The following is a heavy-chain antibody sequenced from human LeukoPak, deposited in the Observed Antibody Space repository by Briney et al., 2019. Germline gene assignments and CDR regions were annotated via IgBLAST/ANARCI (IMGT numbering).Heavy chain of an antibody. J-gene: IGHJ4*02. V-gene: IGHV3-48*03. CDR3: VNRGWTYYFDH. CDR1: GFPFSSYE. D-gene: IGHD6-19*01. CDR2: ICSSGRTI. Sequence: PGGSLRLSCAASGFPFSSYEINWVRQAPGKGLEWVSYICSSGRTIYYADSVKGRFTISRDNAKKSLYLQMNSLRVEDTAVYYCVNRGWTYYFDHWGQGTLVTVAS.